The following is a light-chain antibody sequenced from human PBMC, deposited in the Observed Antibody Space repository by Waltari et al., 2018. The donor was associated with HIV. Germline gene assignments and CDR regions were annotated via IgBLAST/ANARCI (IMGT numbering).Light chain of an antibody. CDR3: QQYYRYPYT. CDR1: QSISSW. Sequence: DIQMTQSPSTLSASVGDRVTLTCRASQSISSWLAWYQQKPGKAPKLLIYKASSLESGVPSRFSGSGSETEFTLTVSSLQPDDFAAYYCQQYYRYPYTFGQGTKLEIK. CDR2: KAS. V-gene: IGKV1-5*03. J-gene: IGKJ2*01.